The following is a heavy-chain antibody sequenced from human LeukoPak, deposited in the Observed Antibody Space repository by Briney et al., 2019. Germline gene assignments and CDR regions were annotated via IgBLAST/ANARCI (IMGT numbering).Heavy chain of an antibody. Sequence: GCSLRLSCAASGFTFSSYAMSWVLHAPGTGLESVAYSKYSGGSTHYADSAKGRFTISRDNSKHTLYLQMDSLRAEDTAIYYCAKDHLVGYSSASYFFDYWGQGTLVTVSS. V-gene: IGHV3-23*01. D-gene: IGHD2-15*01. CDR1: GFTFSSYA. CDR3: AKDHLVGYSSASYFFDY. CDR2: SKYSGGST. J-gene: IGHJ4*02.